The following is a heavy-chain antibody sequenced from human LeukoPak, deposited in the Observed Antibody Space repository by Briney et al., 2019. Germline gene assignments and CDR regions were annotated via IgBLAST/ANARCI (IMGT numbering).Heavy chain of an antibody. CDR3: ARLRGYYDSSGQAFDY. CDR1: GGPISSYY. V-gene: IGHV4-59*08. D-gene: IGHD3-22*01. Sequence: PSETLSLTCTVSGGPISSYYWSWIRQPPGKGLEWIGYIYYSGSTNYNPSLKSRVTISVDTSKNQFSLKLSSVTAADTAVYYCARLRGYYDSSGQAFDYWGQGTLVTVSS. CDR2: IYYSGST. J-gene: IGHJ4*02.